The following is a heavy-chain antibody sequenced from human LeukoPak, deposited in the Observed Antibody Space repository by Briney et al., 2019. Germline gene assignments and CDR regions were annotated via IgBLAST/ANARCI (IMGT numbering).Heavy chain of an antibody. V-gene: IGHV3-74*01. CDR3: ARGPAAVAGTEGPAGWCFDP. CDR1: GFTFSTYW. CDR2: ISSDGSSK. J-gene: IGHJ5*02. D-gene: IGHD6-19*01. Sequence: PGGSLRLSCAASGFTFSTYWMHWVRQAPGKGLVWVSRISSDGSSKTYADSVKGRFTISRDNAKNSLSLQMNSLRAEDTAVYYCARGPAAVAGTEGPAGWCFDPWGQGTLVTVSS.